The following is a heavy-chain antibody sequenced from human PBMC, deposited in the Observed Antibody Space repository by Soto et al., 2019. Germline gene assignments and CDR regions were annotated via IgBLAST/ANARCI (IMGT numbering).Heavy chain of an antibody. CDR1: RFTFSNYA. Sequence: LRLSCAASRFTFSNYAMSWVRQAPGKGLEWVSGISSTGGSTYYADSVKGRFTISRDNSKNTLDLQMSSLRAEDTAIYYCARAHDYDFWSGFLFYGMDVWGQGTTVTVSS. CDR3: ARAHDYDFWSGFLFYGMDV. V-gene: IGHV3-23*01. D-gene: IGHD3-3*01. CDR2: ISSTGGST. J-gene: IGHJ6*02.